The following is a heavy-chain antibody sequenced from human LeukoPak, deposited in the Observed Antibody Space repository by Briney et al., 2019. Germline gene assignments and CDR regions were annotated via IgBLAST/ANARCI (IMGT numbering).Heavy chain of an antibody. Sequence: PSETLSLTCTVSGGSISSGSYYWSWIRQPAGKGLEWIGRIYTSGSTNYNPSLKSRVTISVDTSKNQFSLKLSSVTAADTAVYYCARHGGGLIMVVPGAYYMDVWGKGTTVTISS. D-gene: IGHD2-21*01. CDR1: GGSISSGSYY. V-gene: IGHV4-61*02. CDR2: IYTSGST. J-gene: IGHJ6*03. CDR3: ARHGGGLIMVVPGAYYMDV.